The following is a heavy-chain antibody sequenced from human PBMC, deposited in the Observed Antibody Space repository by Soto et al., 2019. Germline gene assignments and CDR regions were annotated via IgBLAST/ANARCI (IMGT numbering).Heavy chain of an antibody. CDR1: GFTFSSYA. D-gene: IGHD3-22*01. CDR2: MSYDGRNK. J-gene: IGHJ6*02. Sequence: PGGSLRLSCAASGFTFSSYAMHWVRQAPGKGLEWVAVMSYDGRNKYYADSVKGRFTISRDNSKNTLYLQMNSLRTEDTAVYYCARDRYRYYYDSRAYYYYYGMDVWGHGTTVTVSS. CDR3: ARDRYRYYYDSRAYYYYYGMDV. V-gene: IGHV3-30*03.